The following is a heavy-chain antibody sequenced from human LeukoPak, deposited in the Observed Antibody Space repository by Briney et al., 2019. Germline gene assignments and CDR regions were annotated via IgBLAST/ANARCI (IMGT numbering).Heavy chain of an antibody. CDR2: INPSGGTT. J-gene: IGHJ4*02. CDR1: GYTFTDYY. CDR3: ARDGPYDTPDY. V-gene: IGHV1-46*01. D-gene: IGHD3-9*01. Sequence: SVKVSCKASGYTFTDYYIHWVRLAPGQGLEWMAIINPSGGTTSYAQKFQGRVTMTRDTSTSTVYMELSSLRSEDTAVYYCARDGPYDTPDYWGQGTLVTVSS.